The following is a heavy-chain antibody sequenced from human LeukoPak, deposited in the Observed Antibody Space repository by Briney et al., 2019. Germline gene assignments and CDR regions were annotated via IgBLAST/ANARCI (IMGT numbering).Heavy chain of an antibody. D-gene: IGHD3-10*01. V-gene: IGHV1-69*13. CDR1: GGTFSSYA. CDR2: IMPVFGTT. Sequence: GASVKVSCKASGGTFSSYALSWVRQAPGQGLEWMGGIMPVFGTTNYAQKLQGRVTIIVDESSSTAYMELSSLRSDDTAVYYCARGHGSGSTIWFDPWGQGTLVTVSS. CDR3: ARGHGSGSTIWFDP. J-gene: IGHJ5*02.